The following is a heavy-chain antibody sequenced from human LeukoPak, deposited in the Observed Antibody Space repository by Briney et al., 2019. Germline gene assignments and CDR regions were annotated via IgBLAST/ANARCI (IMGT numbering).Heavy chain of an antibody. Sequence: GGSLRLSCAASGFTFSTYGMSWVRQAPGKGLEWVSVIYSGGSTYYADSVKGRFTISRDNSKNTLYLQMNSLRAEDTAVYYCAKDPRRYSRTGGYFDYWGQGTLVTVSS. V-gene: IGHV3-53*01. CDR1: GFTFSTYG. CDR3: AKDPRRYSRTGGYFDY. D-gene: IGHD6-13*01. CDR2: IYSGGST. J-gene: IGHJ4*02.